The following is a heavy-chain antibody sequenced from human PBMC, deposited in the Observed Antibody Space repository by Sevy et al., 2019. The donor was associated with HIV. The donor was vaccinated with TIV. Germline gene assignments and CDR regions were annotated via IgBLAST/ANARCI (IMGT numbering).Heavy chain of an antibody. CDR3: AKCVYSYEYFFDY. CDR2: ISGSGSST. J-gene: IGHJ4*02. CDR1: GFTFPINT. D-gene: IGHD2-21*01. V-gene: IGHV3-23*01. Sequence: GGSLRLSCAASGFTFPINTVGWVRQAPGKGLEWVSLISGSGSSTYYADSVKGRFTISTDNSKNTLYLQMHSLRAEDTAVYYCAKCVYSYEYFFDYWGQGTLVTVSS.